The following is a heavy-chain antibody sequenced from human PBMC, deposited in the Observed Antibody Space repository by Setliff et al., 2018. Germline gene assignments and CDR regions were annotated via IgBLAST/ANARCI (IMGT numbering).Heavy chain of an antibody. CDR1: GGSFSGYY. Sequence: SETLSLTCAVYGGSFSGYYWSWIRQPPGKGLEWIGEINHSGSTNYNPSLKSRVTISVDTSKSQFSLKLSSVTAADTAVYYCARGKSVTASNWFDPWGQGTLVTVSS. V-gene: IGHV4-34*01. CDR2: INHSGST. J-gene: IGHJ5*02. CDR3: ARGKSVTASNWFDP. D-gene: IGHD5-18*01.